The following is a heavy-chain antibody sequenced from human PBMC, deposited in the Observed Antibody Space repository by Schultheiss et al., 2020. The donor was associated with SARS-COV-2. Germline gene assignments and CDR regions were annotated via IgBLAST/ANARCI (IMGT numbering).Heavy chain of an antibody. Sequence: SVKVSCKASGFTFTSSAMQWVRQARGQRLEWIGWIVVGSGNTNYAQKFQERVTITRDMSTSTAYMELSSLRSEDTAVYYCARSHSGYDLNWFDPWGQGTLVTVSS. V-gene: IGHV1-58*02. J-gene: IGHJ5*02. CDR1: GFTFTSSA. D-gene: IGHD5-12*01. CDR2: IVVGSGNT. CDR3: ARSHSGYDLNWFDP.